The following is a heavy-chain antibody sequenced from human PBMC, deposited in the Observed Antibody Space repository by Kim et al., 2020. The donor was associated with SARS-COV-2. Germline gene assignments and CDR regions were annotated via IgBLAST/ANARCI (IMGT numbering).Heavy chain of an antibody. CDR1: GFTYTDYY. CDR3: ARVGYDYVWLGYHESYY. V-gene: IGHV3-11*06. J-gene: IGHJ6*01. D-gene: IGHD3-16*01. CDR2: IRNNSRET. Sequence: GGSLRLSCAASGFTYTDYYMSWIRQAPGKGLEWVALIRNNSRETNYADSVKGRFTISRDNAKNSLYLQMNSLRAEDTAVYYCARVGYDYVWLGYHESYY.